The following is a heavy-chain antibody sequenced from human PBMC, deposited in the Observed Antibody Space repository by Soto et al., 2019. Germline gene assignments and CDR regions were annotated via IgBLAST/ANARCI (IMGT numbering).Heavy chain of an antibody. Sequence: QVPLVQSGAEVKKPGASVKVSCKASGYTFTDYYIHWVRQAPGQGLEWMGWINPNSGGTNYAQKFQGRVTMTRDTSISTAYMELSRLRSDDTAVYYCARVRFLEWLTYWYFDLWGRGTLVTVSS. V-gene: IGHV1-2*02. CDR2: INPNSGGT. CDR3: ARVRFLEWLTYWYFDL. CDR1: GYTFTDYY. D-gene: IGHD3-3*01. J-gene: IGHJ2*01.